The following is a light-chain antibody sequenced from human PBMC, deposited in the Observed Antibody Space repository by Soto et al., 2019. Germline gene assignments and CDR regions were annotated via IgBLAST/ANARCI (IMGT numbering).Light chain of an antibody. Sequence: QSVLTQPASVSGSPGQSITISCTGTSGDVGGYYYVSWYQQLPGKAPKLMISEVSNRPSGDSNRFSGSKSGNTASLTISGLQAEDEADYYCSSYTAGGTIFGTGTKVTVL. CDR1: SGDVGGYYY. J-gene: IGLJ1*01. CDR2: EVS. V-gene: IGLV2-14*01. CDR3: SSYTAGGTI.